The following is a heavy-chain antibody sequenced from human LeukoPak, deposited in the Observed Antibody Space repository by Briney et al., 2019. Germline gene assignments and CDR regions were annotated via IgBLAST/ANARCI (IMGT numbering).Heavy chain of an antibody. CDR2: IIPIFGTA. J-gene: IGHJ4*02. CDR3: ARGGEGYCSSTSCRVPFDY. V-gene: IGHV1-69*13. CDR1: GGTFSSYA. Sequence: ASVKVSCKASGGTFSSYAISWVRQAPGQGLEWMGGIIPIFGTANYAQKFQGRVTITADESTSTAYMELSSLRSEDTAVYYCARGGEGYCSSTSCRVPFDYRGQGTLVTVSS. D-gene: IGHD2-2*01.